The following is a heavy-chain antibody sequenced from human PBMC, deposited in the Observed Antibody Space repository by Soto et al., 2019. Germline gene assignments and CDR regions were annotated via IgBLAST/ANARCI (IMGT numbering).Heavy chain of an antibody. V-gene: IGHV5-51*01. Sequence: GESLKISCKGSGYSFTSYWIGCARQMPGKGLEWMGIIYPGDSDTRYSPSFQGQVTISADTSISTAYLQWTSLKASDTAMYYCARSRRGAYSSGWYSPSGYYNYGIDVWGQGTKVTVSS. CDR3: ARSRRGAYSSGWYSPSGYYNYGIDV. CDR1: GYSFTSYW. CDR2: IYPGDSDT. D-gene: IGHD6-19*01. J-gene: IGHJ6*02.